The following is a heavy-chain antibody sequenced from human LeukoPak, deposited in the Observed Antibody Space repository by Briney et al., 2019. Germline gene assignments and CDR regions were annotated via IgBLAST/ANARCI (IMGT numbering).Heavy chain of an antibody. J-gene: IGHJ3*02. CDR1: EYSFTTYW. V-gene: IGHV5-51*01. CDR3: ARRESGSYFDAFDI. CDR2: IYPGDSDT. Sequence: GESLKISCKGSEYSFTTYWIGWVRQTPGKGLEWVGIIYPGDSDTRYSTSFQGHVTISADKFISTAYLQWSSLKASDTAMYYCARRESGSYFDAFDIWGQGTMVTVSS. D-gene: IGHD1-26*01.